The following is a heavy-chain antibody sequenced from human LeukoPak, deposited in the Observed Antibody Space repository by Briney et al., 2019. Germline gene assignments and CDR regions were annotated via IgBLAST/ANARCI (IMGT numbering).Heavy chain of an antibody. CDR1: GXSISSYS. CDR2: IYYSGST. CDR3: ARLVVPAAMGGFDY. Sequence: KPSETLSLTWSVSGXSISSYSGSWIRQPPGKGLEWIGYIYYSGSTNYNPSLKRRVTQSVDTSKNQFSLKLSSVTAADTAVYYCARLVVPAAMGGFDYWGQGTLVTVSS. D-gene: IGHD2-2*01. V-gene: IGHV4-59*01. J-gene: IGHJ4*02.